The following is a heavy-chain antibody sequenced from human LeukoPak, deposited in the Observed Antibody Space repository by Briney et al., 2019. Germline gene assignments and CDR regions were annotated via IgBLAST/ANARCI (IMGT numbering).Heavy chain of an antibody. J-gene: IGHJ4*02. V-gene: IGHV1-2*02. Sequence: ASVKVSCKASGYTFTSYDINWVRQAPGQGLEWMGWINPNSGGTNYAQKFQGRVTMTRDTSISTAYMELSRLRSDDTAVYYCARDLAQGFGELRDYWGQGTLVTVSS. CDR1: GYTFTSYD. CDR3: ARDLAQGFGELRDY. CDR2: INPNSGGT. D-gene: IGHD3-10*01.